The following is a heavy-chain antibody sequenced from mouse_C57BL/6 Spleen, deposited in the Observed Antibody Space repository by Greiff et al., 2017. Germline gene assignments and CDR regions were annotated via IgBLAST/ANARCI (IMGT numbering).Heavy chain of an antibody. D-gene: IGHD1-1*01. V-gene: IGHV1-50*01. CDR1: GYTFTSYW. Sequence: QVQLQQPGAELVKPGASVKLSCKASGYTFTSYWMQWVKQRPGQGLEWIGEIDPSDSYTNYNQKFKGKATLTVDTSSSTAYMQLSSLTSEDSAVYYGARSKWDNYYGFAYWGQGTLVTVSA. J-gene: IGHJ3*01. CDR2: IDPSDSYT. CDR3: ARSKWDNYYGFAY.